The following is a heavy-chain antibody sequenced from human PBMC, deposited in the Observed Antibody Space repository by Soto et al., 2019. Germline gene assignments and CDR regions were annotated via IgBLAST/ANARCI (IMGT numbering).Heavy chain of an antibody. CDR2: ISYDGSNK. Sequence: GGSLRHSCATSGFTFSTYSMHWVRQAPGKGLEWVAVISYDGSNKFYADSVKGRFTISRDNSKNTLYLQMNSLRAEDTAVYYCARDKGGLRYYFDYWGRGTLVTVSS. CDR1: GFTFSTYS. CDR3: ARDKGGLRYYFDY. J-gene: IGHJ4*02. D-gene: IGHD1-20*01. V-gene: IGHV3-30-3*01.